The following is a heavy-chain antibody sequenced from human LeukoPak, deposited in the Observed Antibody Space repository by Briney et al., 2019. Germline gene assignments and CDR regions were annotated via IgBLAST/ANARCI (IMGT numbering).Heavy chain of an antibody. CDR2: IRFNGTTK. Sequence: GGSLRLSCAASGYTFTQFGMHWVRQAPAKGLEWVAFIRFNGTTKVYGDSVEGRFTISRDNSRNTLFLQMNRLTVEDTAIYYCAVTTRGYWGQGTLVTVSS. J-gene: IGHJ4*02. D-gene: IGHD1-1*01. CDR1: GYTFTQFG. V-gene: IGHV3-30*02. CDR3: AVTTRGY.